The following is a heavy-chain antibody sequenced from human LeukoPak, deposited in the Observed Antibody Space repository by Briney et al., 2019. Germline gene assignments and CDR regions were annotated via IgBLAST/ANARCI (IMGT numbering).Heavy chain of an antibody. CDR1: GFTFSSYG. CDR2: IWYDGSNK. CDR3: AKSATYYYDSSGPNYYFDY. V-gene: IGHV3-33*06. J-gene: IGHJ4*02. D-gene: IGHD3-22*01. Sequence: PGRSLRLSCAASGFTFSSYGMHWVRQAPGKGPEWVAVIWYDGSNKYYADSVKGRFTISRDNSKNTLYLQMNSLRAEDTAVYYCAKSATYYYDSSGPNYYFDYWGQGTLVTVSS.